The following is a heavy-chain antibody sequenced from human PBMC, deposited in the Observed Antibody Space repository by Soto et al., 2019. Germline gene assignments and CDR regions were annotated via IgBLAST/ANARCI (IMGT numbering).Heavy chain of an antibody. CDR2: IIPIFGTA. CDR1: GVTFSSYA. J-gene: IGHJ4*02. V-gene: IGHV1-69*13. CDR3: ASRGYGDYRYYFDY. Sequence: GASVKVSCKASGVTFSSYAISWVRQAPGQGLEWMGGIIPIFGTANYAQKFQGRVTITADESTSTAYMELSSLRSEDTAVYYCASRGYGDYRYYFDYWGQGTLVTVSS. D-gene: IGHD4-17*01.